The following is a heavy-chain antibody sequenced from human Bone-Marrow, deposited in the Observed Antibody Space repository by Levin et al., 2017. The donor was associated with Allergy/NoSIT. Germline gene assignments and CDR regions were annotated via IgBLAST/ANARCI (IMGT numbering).Heavy chain of an antibody. Sequence: PGGSLRLSCSASGFSFRSYGMHWVRQAPGKGLEWVAVVWNDGRKTYYGDSVKGRFTISRDNSNNTLYLHLDFLRGEDTAVYYCAREGEDGSGTLFDKGGQGTLVTVSS. CDR2: VWNDGRKT. J-gene: IGHJ4*02. CDR1: GFSFRSYG. D-gene: IGHD3-10*01. V-gene: IGHV3-33*01. CDR3: AREGEDGSGTLFDK.